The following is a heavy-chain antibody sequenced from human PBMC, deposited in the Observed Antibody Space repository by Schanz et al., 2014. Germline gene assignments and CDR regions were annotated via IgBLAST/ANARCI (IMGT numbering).Heavy chain of an antibody. CDR3: ARDGGRFYHNYDMDV. V-gene: IGHV3-11*04. CDR2: IDGKSTTV. J-gene: IGHJ6*03. Sequence: VQLVESGGGLVKPGGSLRLSCAASGFTFSDYYMSWIRQAPGKGLEWLSYIDGKSTTVYYADSVKGRFTVSRDNARNSLYLHMNTLGAEDTAVYYCARDGGRFYHNYDMDVWGKGTTVTVSS. CDR1: GFTFSDYY. D-gene: IGHD2-15*01.